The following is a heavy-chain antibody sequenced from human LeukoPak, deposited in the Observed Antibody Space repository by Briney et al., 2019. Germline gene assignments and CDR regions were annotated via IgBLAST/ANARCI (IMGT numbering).Heavy chain of an antibody. CDR2: ISYDGSNK. CDR1: GFTFSSYG. V-gene: IGHV3-30*18. Sequence: GRSLRLSCAASGFTFSSYGMHWVRQAPGKGLEWVAVISYDGSNKYYADSVEGRFTISRDNSKNTLYLQMNSLRAEDTAVYYCAKTVRSYYGSGRYGMDVWGQGTTVTVSS. D-gene: IGHD3-10*01. J-gene: IGHJ6*02. CDR3: AKTVRSYYGSGRYGMDV.